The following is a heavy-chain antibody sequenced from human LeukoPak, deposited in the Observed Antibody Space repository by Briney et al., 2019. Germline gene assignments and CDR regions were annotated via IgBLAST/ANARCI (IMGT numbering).Heavy chain of an antibody. Sequence: GGTLRLSCSASEFTFSIYSMNWVRHSPGQGLEWVSSIGSSNSYIYYADSVKGRFTISRDNAKNRLYLQVNSLRAEDTAVYYCARGLGAYCSGGRCTFDNWGQGTLVTVSA. D-gene: IGHD2-15*01. CDR2: IGSSNSYI. J-gene: IGHJ4*02. CDR3: ARGLGAYCSGGRCTFDN. CDR1: EFTFSIYS. V-gene: IGHV3-21*06.